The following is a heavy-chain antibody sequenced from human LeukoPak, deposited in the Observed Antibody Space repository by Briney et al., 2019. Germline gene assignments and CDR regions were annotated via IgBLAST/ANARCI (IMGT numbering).Heavy chain of an antibody. J-gene: IGHJ4*02. Sequence: PSETLSLTCSVSGGSISSGSYYWGWIRQPPGKGLEWVGSIYYSGSTYCNPSLKSRVTISVDTSKKQFSLKLNSVTAADTAVYYCAREVAASSWSYWGQGTLVTVSS. D-gene: IGHD6-13*01. CDR3: AREVAASSWSY. CDR2: IYYSGST. V-gene: IGHV4-39*01. CDR1: GGSISSGSYY.